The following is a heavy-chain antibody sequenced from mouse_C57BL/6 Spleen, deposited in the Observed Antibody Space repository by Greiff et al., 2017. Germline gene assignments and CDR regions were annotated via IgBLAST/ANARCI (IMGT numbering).Heavy chain of an antibody. Sequence: EVQLQQSGPELVKPGDSVKISCKASGYSFTGYFMNWVMQSPGKSLEWIGRINPYNGDTFYNQKFKGKATLTVDKSSSTAHMELRSLTSEDSAVYYCARRATYYAMDYWGQGTSVTVSS. CDR2: INPYNGDT. D-gene: IGHD3-1*01. V-gene: IGHV1-20*01. CDR3: ARRATYYAMDY. J-gene: IGHJ4*01. CDR1: GYSFTGYF.